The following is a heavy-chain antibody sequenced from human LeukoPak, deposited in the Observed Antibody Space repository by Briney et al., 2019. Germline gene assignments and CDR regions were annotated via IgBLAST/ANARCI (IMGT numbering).Heavy chain of an antibody. CDR1: GFTFSSYS. J-gene: IGHJ4*02. Sequence: PGGSLRLSCAASGFTFSSYSMNWVREAPGKGLEWVSVIFGGGETNYADSVKGRFTISRDNSKNMVYLQMNRLRAEDTAVYYCARDILGGGYAHFDSWGQGTLLTVSS. D-gene: IGHD5-12*01. CDR3: ARDILGGGYAHFDS. V-gene: IGHV3-66*01. CDR2: IFGGGET.